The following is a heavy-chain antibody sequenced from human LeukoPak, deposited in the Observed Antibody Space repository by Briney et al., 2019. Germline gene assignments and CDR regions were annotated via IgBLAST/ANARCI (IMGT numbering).Heavy chain of an antibody. CDR3: ARDRRYCSGGSCYFDYFFDY. V-gene: IGHV3-30-3*01. D-gene: IGHD2-15*01. CDR1: GFSFNSYA. CDR2: ISYDGSII. Sequence: GGSLRLSCATSGFSFNSYAVHWVSPAPGKGREWVAVISYDGSIIFYAASVKGRFTISRDNSQNTLYLQMNSLRTEDTALYFCARDRRYCSGGSCYFDYFFDYWGQGTLVTVSS. J-gene: IGHJ4*02.